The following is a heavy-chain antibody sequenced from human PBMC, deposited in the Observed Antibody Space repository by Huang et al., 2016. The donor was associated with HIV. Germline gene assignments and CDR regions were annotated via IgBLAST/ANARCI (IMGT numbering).Heavy chain of an antibody. Sequence: QVQLVESGGGVVQPGMSLRLSCAASEFTFSSYGMHWVRQAPGKGLEWGAVISYDGSTKYYADSVNGRFTISRDNSKNTLYLQMNSLRAEDTAVYYCAKDRQNRNGNYFDYWGQGTLVTVSS. CDR1: EFTFSSYG. D-gene: IGHD1-1*01. J-gene: IGHJ4*02. CDR2: ISYDGSTK. V-gene: IGHV3-30*18. CDR3: AKDRQNRNGNYFDY.